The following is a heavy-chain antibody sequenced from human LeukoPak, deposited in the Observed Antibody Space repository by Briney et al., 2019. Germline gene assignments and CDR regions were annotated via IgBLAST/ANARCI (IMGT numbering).Heavy chain of an antibody. J-gene: IGHJ6*02. V-gene: IGHV4-30-2*01. D-gene: IGHD4-23*01. CDR3: ARDRKGVTPPHYYYGMDV. Sequence: PSQTLSLTCAVSGGSISSGGYSWSWIRQPPGKGLEWIGYIYHSGSTYYNPSLKSRVTISVDRSKNQFSLKLSSVTAADTAVYYCARDRKGVTPPHYYYGMDVWGQGTTVTVSS. CDR2: IYHSGST. CDR1: GGSISSGGYS.